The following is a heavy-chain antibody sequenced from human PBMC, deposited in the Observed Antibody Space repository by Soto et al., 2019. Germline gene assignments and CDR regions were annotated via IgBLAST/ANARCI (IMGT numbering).Heavy chain of an antibody. CDR1: GGSFSGYY. Sequence: SETLSLTCAVYGGSFSGYYWSWIRQPPGKGLEWIGEINHSGSTNYNPSLKSRVTISVDTSKNQFSLKLSSVTAADTAVYYCARLYGDYGFADYYYGMDVWGQGTTVTVSS. J-gene: IGHJ6*02. D-gene: IGHD4-17*01. V-gene: IGHV4-34*01. CDR2: INHSGST. CDR3: ARLYGDYGFADYYYGMDV.